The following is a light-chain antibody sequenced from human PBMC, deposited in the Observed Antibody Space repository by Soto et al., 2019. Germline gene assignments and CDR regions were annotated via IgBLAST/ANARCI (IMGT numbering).Light chain of an antibody. J-gene: IGKJ1*01. Sequence: IVLTQSPGTLSLSPGERATLSCRASQSVSKNYLAWYQQKPRQAPRLLIYGASNRATGIPDRFTGSGSGTDFTLTISRLEPEDFAVYYCQQYGSSGTFGQGTKVDI. V-gene: IGKV3-20*01. CDR2: GAS. CDR3: QQYGSSGT. CDR1: QSVSKNY.